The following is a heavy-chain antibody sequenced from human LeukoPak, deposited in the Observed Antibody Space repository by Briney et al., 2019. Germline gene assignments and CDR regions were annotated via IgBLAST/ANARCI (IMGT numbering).Heavy chain of an antibody. D-gene: IGHD3-16*01. CDR3: ARPIMASAFDI. V-gene: IGHV3-30*02. Sequence: GGSLRLSCAASGFTFSSYDMYWVRQAPGKGLDWVAFVRYDGSQKYYADSVKGRFTISRDSSENTLYLHMNSLRAEDTAVYFCARPIMASAFDIWGQGTMVTVSS. J-gene: IGHJ3*02. CDR1: GFTFSSYD. CDR2: VRYDGSQK.